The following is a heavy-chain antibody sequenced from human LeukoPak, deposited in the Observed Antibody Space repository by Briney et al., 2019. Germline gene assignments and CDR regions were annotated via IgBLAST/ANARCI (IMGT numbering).Heavy chain of an antibody. CDR3: ARDRPLDY. CDR2: ISTYNGNT. J-gene: IGHJ4*02. Sequence: AASVKVSCKASGYTFSSYGISWVRQAPGQGLEWMGWISTYNGNTKYAQNLQDRVTLTTDTSTSTAYMELRSLRSDDTAVYYCARDRPLDYWGQGTLVTVSS. V-gene: IGHV1-18*01. CDR1: GYTFSSYG.